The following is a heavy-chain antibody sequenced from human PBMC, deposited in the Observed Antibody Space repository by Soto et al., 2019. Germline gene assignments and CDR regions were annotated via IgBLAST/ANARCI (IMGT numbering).Heavy chain of an antibody. J-gene: IGHJ3*02. CDR1: GFTFSTYA. D-gene: IGHD4-17*01. Sequence: GSLRLSCVGSGFTFSTYAMSWVRQAPGKGLEWVSALTPSGGETYYADSVKGRFTIPRDNSMNALYLQMNSLRIEDTAVYYCAHPRGYGVFDAYDIWGQGTMVTVSS. V-gene: IGHV3-23*01. CDR2: LTPSGGET. CDR3: AHPRGYGVFDAYDI.